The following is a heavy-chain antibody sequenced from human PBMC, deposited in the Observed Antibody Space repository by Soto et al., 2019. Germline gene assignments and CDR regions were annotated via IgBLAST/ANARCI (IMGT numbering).Heavy chain of an antibody. J-gene: IGHJ4*02. CDR2: IYYSGST. Sequence: PSETLSLTCTVSGGSISSGGYYWSWIRQHPGKGLEWIGCIYYSGSTYYNPSLKSRVTISVDTSKNQLSMKLSSVTTADTAVEYCARHLEGEGDDYGDYGIDYWGQGTLVTVSS. CDR1: GGSISSGGYY. CDR3: ARHLEGEGDDYGDYGIDY. D-gene: IGHD4-17*01. V-gene: IGHV4-31*03.